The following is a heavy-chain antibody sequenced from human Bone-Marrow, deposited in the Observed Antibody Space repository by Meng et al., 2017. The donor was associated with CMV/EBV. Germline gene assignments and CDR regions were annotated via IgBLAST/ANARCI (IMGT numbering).Heavy chain of an antibody. J-gene: IGHJ5*02. CDR1: GGSISSSSYY. CDR3: ASRYYDFWSGYVRFDP. D-gene: IGHD3-3*01. V-gene: IGHV4-39*01. Sequence: SETLSLTCTVSGGSISSSSYYWGWIRQPPGKGLEWIGSIYYSGSTYYNPSLKSRVTISVDTSKNQFSLKLSSVTAADTAVYYCASRYYDFWSGYVRFDPWAREPWSPSPQ. CDR2: IYYSGST.